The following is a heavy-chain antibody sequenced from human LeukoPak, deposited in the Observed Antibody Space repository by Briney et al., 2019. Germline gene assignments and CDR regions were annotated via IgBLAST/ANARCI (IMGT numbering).Heavy chain of an antibody. J-gene: IGHJ4*02. CDR2: ISSSSSTI. Sequence: GGSLRLSCAASGFTFSSYSMNWVRQAPGKGLEWVTYISSSSSTIYYADSVKGRFTISRDNAKNSLYLQMNSLRDEDTAVYYCAPLWFGEEEVADYWGQGTLVTVSS. CDR3: APLWFGEEEVADY. V-gene: IGHV3-48*02. CDR1: GFTFSSYS. D-gene: IGHD3-10*01.